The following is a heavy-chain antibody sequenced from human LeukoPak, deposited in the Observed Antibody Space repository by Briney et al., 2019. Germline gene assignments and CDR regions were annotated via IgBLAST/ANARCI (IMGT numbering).Heavy chain of an antibody. CDR2: ISWNGARI. Sequence: GGSLRLSCAASGFTFAEYTMHWVRQAPGKGLEWVSLISWNGARIHYGDSVKGRITISRDNSKNSLYLQMNSLRTEDTALYYCVKDLVAASENVRGWYPMDYWGQGTLVTVSS. J-gene: IGHJ4*02. CDR1: GFTFAEYT. V-gene: IGHV3-43*01. CDR3: VKDLVAASENVRGWYPMDY. D-gene: IGHD6-19*01.